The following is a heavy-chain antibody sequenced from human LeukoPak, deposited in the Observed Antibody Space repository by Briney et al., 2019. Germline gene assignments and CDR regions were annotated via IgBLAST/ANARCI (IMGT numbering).Heavy chain of an antibody. V-gene: IGHV4-39*07. CDR1: GGSISSSSYY. D-gene: IGHD3-3*01. CDR2: INHSGST. CDR3: ARAHDFWSGPHRYFDL. Sequence: SETLSLTCIVSGGSISSSSYYWSWIRQPPGKGLEWIGEINHSGSTNYNPSLKSRVTISVDTSKNQFSLKLSSVTAADTAVYYCARAHDFWSGPHRYFDLWGRGTLVTVSS. J-gene: IGHJ2*01.